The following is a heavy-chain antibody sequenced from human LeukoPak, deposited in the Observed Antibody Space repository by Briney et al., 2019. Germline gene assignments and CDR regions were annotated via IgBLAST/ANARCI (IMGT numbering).Heavy chain of an antibody. D-gene: IGHD3-3*01. CDR1: GGSISSSSYY. J-gene: IGHJ4*02. Sequence: SETLSLTCTVSGGSISSSSYYWGWIRQPPGKGLEWIGSIYYSGSTYYNPSLKSRVTISVDTSKNQFSLKPSSVTAADTAVYYCARHFRFLEWPQPNFDYWGQGTLVTVSS. CDR2: IYYSGST. CDR3: ARHFRFLEWPQPNFDY. V-gene: IGHV4-39*01.